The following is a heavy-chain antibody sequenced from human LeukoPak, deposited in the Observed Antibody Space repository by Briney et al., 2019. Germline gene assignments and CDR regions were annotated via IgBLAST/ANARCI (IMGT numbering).Heavy chain of an antibody. J-gene: IGHJ4*02. CDR1: GYTFIGYY. Sequence: ASVKVSCTASGYTFIGYYIHWVRQAPGQGLEWMGWINPNSGGTNYAQKFQGRVTMTRDRSLSTAYMEVNRLTSDDAAVYFCAKDHTIRSFDSWGQGTLVTVSS. CDR3: AKDHTIRSFDS. V-gene: IGHV1-2*02. D-gene: IGHD1-14*01. CDR2: INPNSGGT.